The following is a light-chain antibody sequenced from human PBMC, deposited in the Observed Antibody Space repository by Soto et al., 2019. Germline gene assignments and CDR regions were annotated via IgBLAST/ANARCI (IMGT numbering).Light chain of an antibody. CDR1: QSVTKGY. Sequence: ENVLTQSPDTLSLYPGEGATLSCRASQSVTKGYLAWYQQKPGQAPKLLIYGTSSRATGVPDRFSASGSATDFTLTISRLEPEDLAVYYCQQFGDSLWTFGQGTRVEVK. CDR2: GTS. V-gene: IGKV3-20*01. J-gene: IGKJ1*01. CDR3: QQFGDSLWT.